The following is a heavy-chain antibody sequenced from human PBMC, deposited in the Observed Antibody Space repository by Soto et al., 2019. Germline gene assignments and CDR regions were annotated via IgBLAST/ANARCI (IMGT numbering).Heavy chain of an antibody. CDR2: IYPGDSDT. J-gene: IGHJ3*02. CDR1: GYSFTSYW. V-gene: IGHV5-51*03. CDR3: ARLMEATMVRGGDAFDI. D-gene: IGHD3-10*01. Sequence: EVQLVQSGAEVKKPGESLKISCKGSGYSFTSYWIGWVRQMPEKGLEWMGIIYPGDSDTRYSPSFQGQVIISADKSISTAYLQWSILKASDTAMYYCARLMEATMVRGGDAFDIWGQWTKVTVSS.